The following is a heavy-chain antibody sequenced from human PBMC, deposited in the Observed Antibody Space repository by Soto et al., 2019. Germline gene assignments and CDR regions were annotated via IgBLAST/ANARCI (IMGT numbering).Heavy chain of an antibody. CDR2: INRSGST. CDR3: ARLSRGYCSSTSCYLGRNYYYYMDV. Sequence: SETLSLTCAVYGGSFSGYYWSWIRQPPGKGLEWIGEINRSGSTNYNPSLKSRVTISVDTSKNQFSLKLSSVTAADTAVYYCARLSRGYCSSTSCYLGRNYYYYMDVWGKGTTVTVSS. J-gene: IGHJ6*03. V-gene: IGHV4-34*01. CDR1: GGSFSGYY. D-gene: IGHD2-2*01.